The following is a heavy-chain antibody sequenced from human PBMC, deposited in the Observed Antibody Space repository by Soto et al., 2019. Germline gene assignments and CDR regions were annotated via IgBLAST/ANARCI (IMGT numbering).Heavy chain of an antibody. CDR3: ASGRYGSSWQYFDY. CDR1: GGSISSYY. J-gene: IGHJ4*02. V-gene: IGHV4-59*01. D-gene: IGHD6-13*01. Sequence: SETLSLTCTVSGGSISSYYWSWIRQPPGKGLEWIGYIYYSGSTNYNPSLKSRVTISVDTSKNQFSLKLSSVTAADTAVYYCASGRYGSSWQYFDYWGQGTLVTVSS. CDR2: IYYSGST.